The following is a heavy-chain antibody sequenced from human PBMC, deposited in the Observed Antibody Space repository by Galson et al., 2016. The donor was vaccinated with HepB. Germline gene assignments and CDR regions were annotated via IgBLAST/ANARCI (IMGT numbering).Heavy chain of an antibody. CDR1: GLTFEDYG. J-gene: IGHJ4*02. V-gene: IGHV3-9*01. CDR3: ARVEVDTAMDYYFDY. D-gene: IGHD5-18*01. CDR2: ISWNSGAK. Sequence: SLRLSCAASGLTFEDYGLNWVRQAPGKGLEWVSTISWNSGAKAYADSVKGRFTISRDNSKNTLYLQMNSLRAEDTAVYYCARVEVDTAMDYYFDYWGQGTLVTVSS.